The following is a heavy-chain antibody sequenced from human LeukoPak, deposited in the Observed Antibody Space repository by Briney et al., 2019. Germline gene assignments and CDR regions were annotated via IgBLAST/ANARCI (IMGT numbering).Heavy chain of an antibody. J-gene: IGHJ4*02. CDR1: GGSMSGYY. CDR2: IYYSGST. D-gene: IGHD1-26*01. V-gene: IGHV4-59*01. CDR3: ARGGSGTYYHY. Sequence: SETLSLTCTVSGGSMSGYYWSWIRQPPGKGLEWIGYIYYSGSTNYNPSLKSRVTISVDTSKNQFSLKLSSVTAADTAVYYCARGGSGTYYHYWGQGTLVTVSS.